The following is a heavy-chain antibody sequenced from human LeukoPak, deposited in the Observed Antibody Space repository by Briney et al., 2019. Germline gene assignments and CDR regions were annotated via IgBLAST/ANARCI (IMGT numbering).Heavy chain of an antibody. D-gene: IGHD6-19*01. CDR3: ARAEGSGWYKRFDY. Sequence: GGSLRLSCAASGFTFSSYSMNWVRQAPGKGLEWVSSISSSSSYIYYADSVKGRFTISRDNAKNSLYLQMNSLRAEDTAVYYCARAEGSGWYKRFDYWGQGTLVTVSS. V-gene: IGHV3-21*01. CDR1: GFTFSSYS. J-gene: IGHJ4*02. CDR2: ISSSSSYI.